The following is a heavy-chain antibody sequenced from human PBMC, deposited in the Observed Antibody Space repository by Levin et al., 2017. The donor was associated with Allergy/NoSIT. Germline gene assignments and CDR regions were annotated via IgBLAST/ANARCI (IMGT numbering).Heavy chain of an antibody. V-gene: IGHV3-23*01. CDR1: GFTFSSYA. D-gene: IGHD6-13*01. J-gene: IGHJ4*02. Sequence: ETLSLTCAASGFTFSSYAMNWVRQAPGKGLEWVSTVSGSGSRTDYAESVKGRFTISRDNSKNTMYLQMNSLRAEDTAIYYCARDLAALVVAETDGDYWGQGTLVTVSS. CDR3: ARDLAALVVAETDGDY. CDR2: VSGSGSRT.